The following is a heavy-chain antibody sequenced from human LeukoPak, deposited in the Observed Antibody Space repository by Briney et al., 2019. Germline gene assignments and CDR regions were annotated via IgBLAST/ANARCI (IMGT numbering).Heavy chain of an antibody. CDR3: ARDGRVVLNGQNIDY. Sequence: ASVKVSCKASGYTFTSYGISWVRQAPGQGLEWMGWISAYNGNTNYAQKLQGRVTMTTDTSTSTAYMELRSLRSDDTAVYYCARDGRVVLNGQNIDYWGQGTLVTVSS. CDR1: GYTFTSYG. V-gene: IGHV1-18*01. CDR2: ISAYNGNT. J-gene: IGHJ4*02. D-gene: IGHD2-15*01.